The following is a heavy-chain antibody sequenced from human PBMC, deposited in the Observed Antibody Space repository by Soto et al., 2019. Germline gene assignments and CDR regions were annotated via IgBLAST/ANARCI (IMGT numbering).Heavy chain of an antibody. D-gene: IGHD2-2*02. Sequence: ASVKVSCKASGGTFSSYAISWVRQAPGQGLEWMGGIIPIFGTANYAQKFQGRVTITADESTSTAYMELSSLRSEDTAVYYCAADIVVVPAAIKWDYYYYGMDVWGQGTTVTVSS. J-gene: IGHJ6*02. CDR3: AADIVVVPAAIKWDYYYYGMDV. CDR2: IIPIFGTA. V-gene: IGHV1-69*13. CDR1: GGTFSSYA.